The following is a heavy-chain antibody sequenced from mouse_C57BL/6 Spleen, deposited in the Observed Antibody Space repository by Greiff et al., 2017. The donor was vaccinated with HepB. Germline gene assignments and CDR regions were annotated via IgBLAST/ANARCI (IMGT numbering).Heavy chain of an antibody. J-gene: IGHJ4*01. CDR2: IRNKANGYTT. Sequence: EVKLQESGGGLVQPGGSLSLSCAASGFTFTDYYMSWVRQPPGKALEWLGFIRNKANGYTTEYSASVKGRFTISRDNSQSILYLQMNALRAEDSATYYCASQNYEDAMDYWGQGTSVTVSS. CDR1: GFTFTDYY. D-gene: IGHD1-1*01. V-gene: IGHV7-3*01. CDR3: ASQNYEDAMDY.